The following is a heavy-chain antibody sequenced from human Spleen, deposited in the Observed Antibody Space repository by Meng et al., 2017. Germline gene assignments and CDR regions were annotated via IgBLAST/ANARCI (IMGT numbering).Heavy chain of an antibody. J-gene: IGHJ3*02. CDR3: ARGYCSSTSCYAYAFDI. CDR2: ISSNGGST. Sequence: GESLKISCAASGFTFSSYAMHWVRQAPGKGLEYVSAISSNGGSTYYANSVKGRFTISRDNSKNTLYLQMGSLRAEDMAVYYCARGYCSSTSCYAYAFDIWGQGTMVTVSS. V-gene: IGHV3-64*01. D-gene: IGHD2-2*01. CDR1: GFTFSSYA.